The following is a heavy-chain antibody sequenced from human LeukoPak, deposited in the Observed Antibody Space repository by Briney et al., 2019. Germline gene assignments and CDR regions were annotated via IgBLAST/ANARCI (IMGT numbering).Heavy chain of an antibody. Sequence: GGSLRLSCAASGFTFSSYEMNWVRQAPGKGLEWVANIKQDGSEKYYVDSVKGRFTISRDNAKNSLYLQMNSLRAEDTAVYYCASDLQWTLWYWGQGTLVTVSS. CDR3: ASDLQWTLWY. V-gene: IGHV3-7*01. D-gene: IGHD4-11*01. CDR1: GFTFSSYE. CDR2: IKQDGSEK. J-gene: IGHJ4*02.